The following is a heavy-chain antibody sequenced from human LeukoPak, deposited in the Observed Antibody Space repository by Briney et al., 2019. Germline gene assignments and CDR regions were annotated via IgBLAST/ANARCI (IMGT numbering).Heavy chain of an antibody. CDR2: IYYSGST. CDR1: GGSISSYY. D-gene: IGHD6-19*01. J-gene: IGHJ6*02. CDR3: ARGRGGSSGWYAGGYYYYGMDV. Sequence: PSETLSLTCTVSGGSISSYYWSWIRQPPGKGLEWIGYIYYSGSTNYNPSLKSRVTISVDTSKNQFSLKRSSVTAADTAVYYCARGRGGSSGWYAGGYYYYGMDVWGQGTTVTVSS. V-gene: IGHV4-59*01.